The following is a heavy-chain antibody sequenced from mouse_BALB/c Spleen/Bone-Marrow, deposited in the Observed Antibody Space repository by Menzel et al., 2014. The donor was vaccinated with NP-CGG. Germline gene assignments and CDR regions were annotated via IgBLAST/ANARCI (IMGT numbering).Heavy chain of an antibody. CDR3: ARXAIADALDY. CDR1: GYTFSSYW. J-gene: IGHJ4*01. CDR2: IYPGDGDT. Sequence: VQLVESGAELVRPGSSVKISCKASGYTFSSYWMNWVKQRPGQGLEWIGQIYPGDGDTNYNENFRGKATLTADTSSSTAYMQRSSLTSEDAAVYXXARXAIADALDYWGQGTSVTVSS. V-gene: IGHV1-80*01.